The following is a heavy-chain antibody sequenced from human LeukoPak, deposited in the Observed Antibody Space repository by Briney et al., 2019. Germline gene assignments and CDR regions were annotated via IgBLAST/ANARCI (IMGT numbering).Heavy chain of an antibody. J-gene: IGHJ2*01. V-gene: IGHV6-1*01. CDR1: GDSVSSNSVA. CDR3: ARATRGDTTKSFDL. CDR2: TYYRSKWYY. Sequence: SQTLSLTFAISGDSVSSNSVAWYWIRQSPSRGLEWLGRTYYRSKWYYDYAVSVKSRITIKPDTSQNQFSLQLNSVTPEDTAVYYCARATRGDTTKSFDLWGRGTLVTVSS. D-gene: IGHD5-18*01.